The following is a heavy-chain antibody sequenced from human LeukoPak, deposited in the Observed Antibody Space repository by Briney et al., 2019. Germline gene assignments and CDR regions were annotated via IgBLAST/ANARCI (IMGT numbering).Heavy chain of an antibody. CDR3: PRDLLPAAGEYYFDY. D-gene: IGHD6-13*01. V-gene: IGHV3-30*04. J-gene: IGHJ4*02. CDR2: ISYDGSYK. Sequence: GGSLRLSCAASGFTFSSYAMHWVRQAPGKGLEWVAVISYDGSYKDYADSVKGRFTISRDNSKNTLYLQMNSLRAEDTAVYYCPRDLLPAAGEYYFDYWGQGTLVTVS. CDR1: GFTFSSYA.